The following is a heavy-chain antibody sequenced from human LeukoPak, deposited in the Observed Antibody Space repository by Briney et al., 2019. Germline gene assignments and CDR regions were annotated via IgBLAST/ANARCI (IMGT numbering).Heavy chain of an antibody. V-gene: IGHV4-34*01. Sequence: PSETLSLTCAVYGGSFSGYYCSWIRQPPGKGLEWIGEINHSGSTNYNPSLKSRVTISVDTSKNQFSLKLSSVTAADTAVYYCARSRRRLPFDYWGQGTLVTVSS. CDR1: GGSFSGYY. CDR3: ARSRRRLPFDY. J-gene: IGHJ4*02. CDR2: INHSGST.